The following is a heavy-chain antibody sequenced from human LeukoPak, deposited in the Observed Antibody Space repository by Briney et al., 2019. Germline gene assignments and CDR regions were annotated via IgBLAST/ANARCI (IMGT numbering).Heavy chain of an antibody. CDR1: GCSISSYY. V-gene: IGHV4-4*09. Sequence: SETLSLNCTVYGCSISSYYWSWIRKPPGKGLEWIGYIYTSGSTNYNTSLKSRVTISVDTSKNQFYLTLSPVTAADTAVYYCARSSWQLVFTPFEYWGQGTRVSVST. CDR3: ARSSWQLVFTPFEY. J-gene: IGHJ4*02. CDR2: IYTSGST. D-gene: IGHD6-6*01.